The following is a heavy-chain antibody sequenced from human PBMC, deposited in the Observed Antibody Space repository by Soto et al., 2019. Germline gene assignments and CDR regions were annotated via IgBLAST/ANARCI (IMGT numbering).Heavy chain of an antibody. D-gene: IGHD2-2*01. CDR1: GFTFSMYG. CDR3: ARDPPSTLGSFDI. Sequence: QVQLVESGGGVVQPGRSQRLSCAASGFTFSMYGMHWVRQAPGKGLEWMATVYYDGHNKYYADSVRGRFTISRDNSKNMVYLQTNSLRAEDTAVYYCARDPPSTLGSFDIWGRGTIVTVSS. J-gene: IGHJ3*02. V-gene: IGHV3-33*01. CDR2: VYYDGHNK.